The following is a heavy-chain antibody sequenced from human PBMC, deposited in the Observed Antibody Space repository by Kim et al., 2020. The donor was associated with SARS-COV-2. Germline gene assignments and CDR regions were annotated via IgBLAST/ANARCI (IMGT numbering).Heavy chain of an antibody. D-gene: IGHD6-19*01. CDR2: ISGDGSNT. Sequence: GGSLRLSCAASGFTFNSYWMHWVRQVPEKGLEWVSRISGDGSNTNYVDSVKGRFTISRDNAKNTLYLQMNSLRAEDTAVYFCVKDRDIAVEGTGWFDPWGQGTLVTVSS. CDR3: VKDRDIAVEGTGWFDP. V-gene: IGHV3-74*01. CDR1: GFTFNSYW. J-gene: IGHJ5*02.